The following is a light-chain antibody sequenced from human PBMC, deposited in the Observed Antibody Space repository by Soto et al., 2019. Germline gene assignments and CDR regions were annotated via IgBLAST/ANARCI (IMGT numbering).Light chain of an antibody. CDR2: EVS. V-gene: IGLV2-14*01. CDR3: SSYSRSGLYV. J-gene: IGLJ1*01. CDR1: SSDIGGYNF. Sequence: QSALTQPASVSGSPGQSITISCTGTSSDIGGYNFVSWYQQHPGKAPKLIIFEVSNRPSGVSHRFSGSKSANTASLTISRLQTVDEADYYCSSYSRSGLYVFGTGTKLTVL.